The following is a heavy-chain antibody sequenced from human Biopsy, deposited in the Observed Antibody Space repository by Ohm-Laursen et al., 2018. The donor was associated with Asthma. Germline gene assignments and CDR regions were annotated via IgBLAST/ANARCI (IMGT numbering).Heavy chain of an antibody. D-gene: IGHD3-22*01. J-gene: IGHJ4*02. CDR3: AKVRSDWVITESFDY. V-gene: IGHV3-9*01. Sequence: SLRLSCAASGFKFDEYTMHWIRQAPGKGLEWVSGISWNSATIGYADSVEGRFTISRDNAKSSVFLHMDSLRPEDTAFYYCAKVRSDWVITESFDYWGQGVLVTVSS. CDR2: ISWNSATI. CDR1: GFKFDEYT.